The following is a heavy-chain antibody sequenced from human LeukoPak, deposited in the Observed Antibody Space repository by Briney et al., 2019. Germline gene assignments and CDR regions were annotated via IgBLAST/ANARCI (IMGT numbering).Heavy chain of an antibody. Sequence: GGSLRLSCAASGFTFSSYSMNWVRQAPGKGLEWVSYISSSTISTIYYADSVKGRFTISRDNAKNSLYLQMNSLRAEDTAVYYCARKNGSSWDYWGQGTLVTVSS. CDR2: ISSSTISTI. V-gene: IGHV3-48*01. J-gene: IGHJ4*02. CDR1: GFTFSSYS. CDR3: ARKNGSSWDY. D-gene: IGHD6-6*01.